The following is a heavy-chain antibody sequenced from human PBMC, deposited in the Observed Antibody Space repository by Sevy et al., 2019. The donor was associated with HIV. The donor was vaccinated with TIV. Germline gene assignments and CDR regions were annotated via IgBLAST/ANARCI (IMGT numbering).Heavy chain of an antibody. CDR1: GYTLTELS. Sequence: ASVKVSCKISGYTLTELSMHWVRQAPGKGLEWMGGFDPEDDETIYAQMFQDRVTMTEDTSTDTAYMELSSLRSEDTAVYYCATGFPGEYPECGAFGCITDYLAHWGQGTLVTVSS. J-gene: IGHJ4*02. CDR3: ATGFPGEYPECGAFGCITDYLAH. CDR2: FDPEDDET. D-gene: IGHD1-20*01. V-gene: IGHV1-24*01.